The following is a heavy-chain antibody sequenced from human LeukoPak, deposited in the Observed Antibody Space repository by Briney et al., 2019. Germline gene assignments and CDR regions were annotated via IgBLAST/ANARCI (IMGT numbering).Heavy chain of an antibody. CDR1: GYTFTGYY. D-gene: IGHD1-14*01. Sequence: GASVKVSCKASGYTFTGYYMFWVRQAPGQGLEWMGWISTYNDKTNYAQKFQGRGTLTTDTSTSTVYMELRSLASDDTAVYYCARDGSYRHFDFWGQGTLVTVSS. CDR3: ARDGSYRHFDF. CDR2: ISTYNDKT. J-gene: IGHJ4*02. V-gene: IGHV1-18*04.